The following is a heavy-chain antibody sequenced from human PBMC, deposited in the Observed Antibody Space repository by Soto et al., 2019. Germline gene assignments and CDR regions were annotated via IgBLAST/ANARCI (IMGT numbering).Heavy chain of an antibody. CDR3: ARMDGDYNYYGLDV. Sequence: SGPTLVNPSETLTLTCSVSGFSLTNGRMGVSWIRQPPGKALEWLAHFFSDAERSYSTSMQSRLNMYKDSSGSQVVLTMTNMAPADTATYFCARMDGDYNYYGLDVWGHGIAVTVSS. CDR2: FFSDAER. D-gene: IGHD4-17*01. J-gene: IGHJ6*02. CDR1: GFSLTNGRMG. V-gene: IGHV2-26*01.